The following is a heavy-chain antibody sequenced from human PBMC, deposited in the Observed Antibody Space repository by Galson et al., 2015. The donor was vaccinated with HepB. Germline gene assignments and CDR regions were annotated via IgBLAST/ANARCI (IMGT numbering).Heavy chain of an antibody. Sequence: SLRLSCAASGFTFSSYGMHWVRQAPGKGLEWVAVIWYDGSNKYYADSVKGRFTISRDNSKNTLYQQMNSLRAEDTAVYYCARDGRAAADNFDYWGQGTLVTVSS. CDR1: GFTFSSYG. CDR3: ARDGRAAADNFDY. CDR2: IWYDGSNK. V-gene: IGHV3-33*08. D-gene: IGHD6-13*01. J-gene: IGHJ4*02.